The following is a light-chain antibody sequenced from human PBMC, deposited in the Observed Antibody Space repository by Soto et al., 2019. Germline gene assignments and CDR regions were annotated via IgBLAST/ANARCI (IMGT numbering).Light chain of an antibody. Sequence: EIVLTQSPATLSLSPGERATLSCRASQSFSSYLAWYQQKPGQAPRLLIYDASKRATGIPARFSVRGSGTDFTLTISSLEPEYFAIIYCQQHSNWPSVITFGQGTRLEIQ. CDR3: QQHSNWPSVIT. V-gene: IGKV3-11*01. J-gene: IGKJ5*01. CDR2: DAS. CDR1: QSFSSY.